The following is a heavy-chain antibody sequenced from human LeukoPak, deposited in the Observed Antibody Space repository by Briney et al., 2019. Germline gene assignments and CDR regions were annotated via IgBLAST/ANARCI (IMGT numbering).Heavy chain of an antibody. CDR2: SNSDGSST. CDR1: GFTFSTSW. CDR3: ARAASYYYYYTDV. J-gene: IGHJ6*03. Sequence: PGRSLRLSCAASGFTFSTSWMHWVRQVSGKGLVWVARSNSDGSSTSYADSVKGRFTISRDNAQNTLYLQMSSLRAEDTAVYYCARAASYYYYYTDVWGKGTTVTVSS. V-gene: IGHV3-74*01.